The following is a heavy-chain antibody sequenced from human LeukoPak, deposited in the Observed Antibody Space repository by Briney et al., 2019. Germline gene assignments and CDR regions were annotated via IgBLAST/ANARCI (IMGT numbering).Heavy chain of an antibody. D-gene: IGHD3-3*01. CDR1: GYTFTSYG. Sequence: ASVKVSCKASGYTFTSYGISWVRQAPGQGLEWMGWISAYNGNTNYAQKLQGRVTMTTDTSTSTAYMELRSLRSDDTAVYYCARAHRRVLRFLEWLLSDTFDYWGQGTLVTVSS. CDR3: ARAHRRVLRFLEWLLSDTFDY. V-gene: IGHV1-18*01. CDR2: ISAYNGNT. J-gene: IGHJ4*02.